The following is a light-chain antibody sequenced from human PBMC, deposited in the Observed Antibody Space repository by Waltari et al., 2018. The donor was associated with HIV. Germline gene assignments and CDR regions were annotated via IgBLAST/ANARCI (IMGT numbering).Light chain of an antibody. J-gene: IGLJ3*02. CDR2: DVN. V-gene: IGLV2-14*01. CDR3: SSYTSNSTWV. Sequence: QSALTQPASVSGSPGQSITISCTGTSSDVGGYNYVSWYQQHPGKAPKVMIYDVNKRPSGISNRFSGSKSGNTASLTISGLQAEDEAEYYCSSYTSNSTWVFGGGTKLTVL. CDR1: SSDVGGYNY.